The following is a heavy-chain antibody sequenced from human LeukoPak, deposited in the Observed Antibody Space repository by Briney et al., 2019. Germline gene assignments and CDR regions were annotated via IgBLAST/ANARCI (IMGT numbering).Heavy chain of an antibody. V-gene: IGHV1-69*01. CDR2: IIPIFGTA. CDR1: GGTFSSYA. D-gene: IGHD2-15*01. Sequence: ASVKVSCKASGGTFSSYAISWVRQAPGQGLEWMGGIIPIFGTANYAQKFQGRVTITAVESTSTAYMELSSLRSEDTAVYYCATGFLEFGSGELDPRGQGTLVTVSS. CDR3: ATGFLEFGSGELDP. J-gene: IGHJ5*02.